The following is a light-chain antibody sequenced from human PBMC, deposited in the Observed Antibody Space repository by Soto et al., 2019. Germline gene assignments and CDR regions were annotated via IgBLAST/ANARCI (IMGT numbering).Light chain of an antibody. Sequence: ETVMTQSPATLSVSPGERPTLSCRASQSVSSNLAWYQQKPGQAPRLLIYDASTRATGIPARFSGSGSGTEFTLTTSSRQSEDFSVYYCQQYNTWPLTCGPGTKVDI. CDR1: QSVSSN. V-gene: IGKV3-15*01. CDR3: QQYNTWPLT. CDR2: DAS. J-gene: IGKJ3*01.